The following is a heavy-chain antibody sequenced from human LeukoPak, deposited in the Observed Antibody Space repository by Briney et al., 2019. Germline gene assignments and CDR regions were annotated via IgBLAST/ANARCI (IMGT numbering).Heavy chain of an antibody. CDR1: GGSISGSY. J-gene: IGHJ4*02. V-gene: IGHV4-59*08. CDR2: MYNSGST. D-gene: IGHD2-2*01. Sequence: SETLSLTCTVSGGSISGSYWSWIRQPPGKGLEWIAYMYNSGSTNYNPSLKSRVTISVDTSKNQFSLKLSSVTAADTAVYYCARHGGLGYCSSTSCYRAAGSLGYWGQGTLVTVSS. CDR3: ARHGGLGYCSSTSCYRAAGSLGY.